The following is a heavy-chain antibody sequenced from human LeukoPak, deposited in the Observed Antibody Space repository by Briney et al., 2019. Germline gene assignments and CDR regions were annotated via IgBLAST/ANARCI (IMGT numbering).Heavy chain of an antibody. V-gene: IGHV1-46*01. Sequence: ASVKVSCKESGYTFTSYYMHWVRQAPGQGLEWMGIINPSGGSTSYAQKFQGRVTMTRDTSTSTVYMELSSLRSEDTAVYYCARGLYSSGWHRTLDYWGQGTLVTVSS. CDR1: GYTFTSYY. D-gene: IGHD6-19*01. CDR3: ARGLYSSGWHRTLDY. J-gene: IGHJ4*02. CDR2: INPSGGST.